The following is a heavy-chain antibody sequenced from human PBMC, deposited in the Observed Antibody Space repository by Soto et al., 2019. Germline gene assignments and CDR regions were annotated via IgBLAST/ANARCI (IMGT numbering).Heavy chain of an antibody. Sequence: GGSLRLSYAASGFTFSSYAMSWVRQAPGKGLEWVSAISGSGGSTYYADSVKGRFTISRDNSKNTLYLQMNSLRAEDTAVYYCAKETGTREKPQDYYYYYGMDVWGQGTTVTVSS. CDR1: GFTFSSYA. D-gene: IGHD1-7*01. J-gene: IGHJ6*02. V-gene: IGHV3-23*01. CDR2: ISGSGGST. CDR3: AKETGTREKPQDYYYYYGMDV.